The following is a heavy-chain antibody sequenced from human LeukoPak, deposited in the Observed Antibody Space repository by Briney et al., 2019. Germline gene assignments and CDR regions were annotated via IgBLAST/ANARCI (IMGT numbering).Heavy chain of an antibody. J-gene: IGHJ4*02. Sequence: GGSLRLSCAASRFTFSSYEMNWVRQAPGKGLEWVSSISSSSSYIYYADSVKGRFTISRDNAKNSVYLQMNSLRAEDTAVYYCARDPYSSSWLDYWGQGTLVTVSS. D-gene: IGHD6-13*01. V-gene: IGHV3-21*01. CDR2: ISSSSSYI. CDR1: RFTFSSYE. CDR3: ARDPYSSSWLDY.